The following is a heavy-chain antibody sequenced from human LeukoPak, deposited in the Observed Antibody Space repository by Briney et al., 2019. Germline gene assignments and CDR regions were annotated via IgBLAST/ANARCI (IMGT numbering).Heavy chain of an antibody. J-gene: IGHJ4*02. CDR2: IIPIFGTA. D-gene: IGHD1-14*01. Sequence: ASVKVSCKASGGTFSSYAISWVRQAPGQGLEWMGGIIPIFGTANYAQKLQGRVTITADESTSTAYMELSSLRSEDTAVYYCARHRGKTNHFDYWGQGTLVTVSS. CDR3: ARHRGKTNHFDY. CDR1: GGTFSSYA. V-gene: IGHV1-69*13.